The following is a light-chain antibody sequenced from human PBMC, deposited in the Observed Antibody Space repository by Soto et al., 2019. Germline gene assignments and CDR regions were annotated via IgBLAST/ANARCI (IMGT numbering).Light chain of an antibody. V-gene: IGKV3-15*01. J-gene: IGKJ1*01. CDR2: GAS. Sequence: VITPSPAPQAVSPRGRATLSCRASQSISDTLAWYQQKPGQAPRLLIHGASTRAPGFPARFSGSGSGTDFTLTISSLQSEDFAVYYCQQYNKWPWPVGQVGKVAIK. CDR1: QSISDT. CDR3: QQYNKWPWP.